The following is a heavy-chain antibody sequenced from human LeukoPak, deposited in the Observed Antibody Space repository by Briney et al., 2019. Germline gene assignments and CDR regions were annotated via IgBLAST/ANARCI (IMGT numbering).Heavy chain of an antibody. CDR1: GFTFSSYG. V-gene: IGHV3-33*01. D-gene: IGHD5-18*01. J-gene: IGHJ4*02. Sequence: GGSLRLSCAASGFTFSSYGMHWVRQAPGKGLEWVAVIWYDGSNKYYADSVKGRFTISRDNSKSTLYLQMNSLRAEDTAVYYCARTYGYSYGHIDYWGQGTLVTVSS. CDR3: ARTYGYSYGHIDY. CDR2: IWYDGSNK.